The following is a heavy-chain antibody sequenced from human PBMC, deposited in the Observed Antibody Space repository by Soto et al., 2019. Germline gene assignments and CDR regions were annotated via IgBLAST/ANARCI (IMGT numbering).Heavy chain of an antibody. CDR3: ARDFVLVPATVYWFDP. D-gene: IGHD2-2*01. V-gene: IGHV1-46*03. CDR1: GYTFTSYY. J-gene: IGHJ5*02. Sequence: ASVKVSCKASGYTFTSYYMHWVRQAPGQGLEWMGIINPGGGSTNYAQTFQGRVTMTRDTSTSTVYMELSRLRSEDTAVYYCARDFVLVPATVYWFDPWGQGTLVTVSS. CDR2: INPGGGST.